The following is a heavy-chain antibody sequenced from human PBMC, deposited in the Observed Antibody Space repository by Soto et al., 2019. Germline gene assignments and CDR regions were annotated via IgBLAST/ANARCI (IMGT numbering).Heavy chain of an antibody. J-gene: IGHJ3*02. CDR2: ISGSGGST. D-gene: IGHD2-2*01. V-gene: IGHV3-23*01. Sequence: EVQLLESGGGLVQPGGSLRLSCAASGFTFSSYAMNWVRQAPGKGLEWVSAISGSGGSTYYADSVKGRFTISRDNYKNTLYLQMNSQRAEDTAVYFCARGPPESSARHDAFDIWGQGTMVTVSS. CDR1: GFTFSSYA. CDR3: ARGPPESSARHDAFDI.